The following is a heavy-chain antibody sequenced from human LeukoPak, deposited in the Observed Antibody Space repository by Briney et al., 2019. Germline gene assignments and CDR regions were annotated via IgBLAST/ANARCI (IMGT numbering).Heavy chain of an antibody. V-gene: IGHV4-34*01. D-gene: IGHD3-22*01. CDR1: GGSFSGYY. CDR3: ARGLYYDSSPFDY. Sequence: PSETLSLTCAVYGGSFSGYYWSWIRQPPGKGLEWIGEINHSGSTNYSPSLKSRVTISVDTSKNQFSLKLSSVTAADTAVYYCARGLYYDSSPFDYWGQGTLVTVSS. J-gene: IGHJ4*02. CDR2: INHSGST.